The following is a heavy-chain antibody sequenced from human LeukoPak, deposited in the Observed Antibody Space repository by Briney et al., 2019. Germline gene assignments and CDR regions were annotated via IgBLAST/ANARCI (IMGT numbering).Heavy chain of an antibody. CDR1: GYTFTSYG. Sequence: ASVKVSCKASGYTFTSYGISWVRQAPGQGLEWMGWIGAYNGNTNYAQKLQGRVTMTTDTSTSTAYMELRSLRSDDTAVYYCARDPSSIVGATDNWFDPWGQGTLVTVSS. CDR3: ARDPSSIVGATDNWFDP. J-gene: IGHJ5*02. V-gene: IGHV1-18*01. D-gene: IGHD1-26*01. CDR2: IGAYNGNT.